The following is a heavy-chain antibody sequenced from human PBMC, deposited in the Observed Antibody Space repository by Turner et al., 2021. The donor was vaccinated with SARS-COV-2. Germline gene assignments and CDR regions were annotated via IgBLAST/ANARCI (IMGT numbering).Heavy chain of an antibody. D-gene: IGHD6-13*01. CDR3: AKISSWPFG. J-gene: IGHJ4*02. V-gene: IGHV3-23*04. CDR2: ISDNGATT. CDR1: GFSFLSYA. Sequence: EVQLVESGGGLVQPGGSLRLSCVVSGFSFLSYAMTWVRQAPGKGLEWVSYISDNGATTKYADSVRGRFTISRDNSKNTLYLKMNSLRDEDTAVYYCAKISSWPFGWGQGTLVTVSS.